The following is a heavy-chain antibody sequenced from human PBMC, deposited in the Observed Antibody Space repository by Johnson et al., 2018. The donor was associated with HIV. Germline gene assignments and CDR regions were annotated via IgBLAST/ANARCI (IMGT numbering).Heavy chain of an antibody. CDR2: LWYDGTTA. CDR3: AKTGGGAALDS. V-gene: IGHV3-33*03. CDR1: GFTFSSSG. Sequence: QVQLVESGGGVVQPGGSLRLSCAASGFTFSSSGMHWVRQAPGKGLEWVAILWYDGTTAFYADSVKGRFTISRDTSKKMLYLQMNSLRVDDTAVYYCAKTGGGAALDSWGQGTMVTVSS. D-gene: IGHD3-16*01. J-gene: IGHJ3*02.